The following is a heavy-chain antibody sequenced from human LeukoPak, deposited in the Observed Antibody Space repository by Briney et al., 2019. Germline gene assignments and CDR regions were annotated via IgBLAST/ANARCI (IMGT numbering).Heavy chain of an antibody. CDR2: IYYSGST. V-gene: IGHV4-59*08. CDR3: ATGETGSTLGGY. D-gene: IGHD1-1*01. CDR1: GGSMNSYY. J-gene: IGHJ4*02. Sequence: SETLSLTCSVSGGSMNSYYWSWIRQSPGKGLEWIGYIYYSGSTNYNPSLKSRVTISVDTSKTQFSLKLSSVTAADTAVYYCATGETGSTLGGYWGQGTLVTVSS.